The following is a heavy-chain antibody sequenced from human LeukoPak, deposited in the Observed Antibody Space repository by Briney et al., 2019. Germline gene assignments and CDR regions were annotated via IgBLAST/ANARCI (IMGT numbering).Heavy chain of an antibody. CDR3: ARVAVAVAEDY. Sequence: GGSLRLSCAASRFTFSSYSMNWVRQAPGKGLEWVSSISSSSSYIYYADSVKGRFTISRDNAKNSLYLQMNSLRAEDTAVYYCARVAVAVAEDYWGQGTLVTVSS. J-gene: IGHJ4*02. CDR1: RFTFSSYS. V-gene: IGHV3-21*01. D-gene: IGHD6-19*01. CDR2: ISSSSSYI.